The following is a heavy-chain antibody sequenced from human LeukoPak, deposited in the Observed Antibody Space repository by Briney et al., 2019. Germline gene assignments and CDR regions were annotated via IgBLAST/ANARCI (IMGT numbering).Heavy chain of an antibody. CDR3: AKAWSYCSSTSCSAPGY. CDR1: GFTFNNYG. CDR2: IWYDGSNK. Sequence: PGGSLRLSCAASGFTFNNYGMHWVRQAPGKGLEWVAFIWYDGSNKYYADSVKGRFTISRDNSKNTLYLQMSSLRAEDTAVYYCAKAWSYCSSTSCSAPGYWDQGTLVTVSS. J-gene: IGHJ4*02. V-gene: IGHV3-30*02. D-gene: IGHD2-2*01.